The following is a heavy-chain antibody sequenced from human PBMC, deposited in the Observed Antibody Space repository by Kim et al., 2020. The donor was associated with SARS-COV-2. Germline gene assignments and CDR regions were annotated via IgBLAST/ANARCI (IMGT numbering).Heavy chain of an antibody. D-gene: IGHD3-22*01. V-gene: IGHV4-39*01. Sequence: SETLSLTCTVSGGSISSSSYYWGWIRQPPGKGLEWIGSIYYSGSTYYNPSLKSRVTISVDTSKNQFSLKLSSVTAADTAVYYCARLGRMYYYDSSGYYHFDPWGQGTLVTVSS. CDR3: ARLGRMYYYDSSGYYHFDP. CDR1: GGSISSSSYY. J-gene: IGHJ5*02. CDR2: IYYSGST.